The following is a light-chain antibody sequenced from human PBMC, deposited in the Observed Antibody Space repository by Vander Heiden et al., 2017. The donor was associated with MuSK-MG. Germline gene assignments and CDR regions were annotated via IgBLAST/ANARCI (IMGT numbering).Light chain of an antibody. CDR3: SSYTSSSTWV. Sequence: QSALTQPPSVSGSPGQSVTIPCTGTSSDVGSYNRVSWYQQPPGTAPKLMIYEVSNRPSGVPDRFSGSKSGNTASLTISGLQAEDEADYYCSSYTSSSTWVFGGGTKLTVL. CDR2: EVS. V-gene: IGLV2-18*02. J-gene: IGLJ3*02. CDR1: SSDVGSYNR.